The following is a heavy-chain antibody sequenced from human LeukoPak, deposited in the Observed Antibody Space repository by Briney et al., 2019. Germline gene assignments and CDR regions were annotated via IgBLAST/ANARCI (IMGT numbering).Heavy chain of an antibody. CDR2: ISSSSSTI. D-gene: IGHD7-27*01. CDR3: ARDADWGRYDC. V-gene: IGHV3-48*01. J-gene: IGHJ4*02. Sequence: GGSLRLSCVASGFTFDDYGISWVRQAPGKGLEWVSYISSSSSTIYYADSVKGRFTISRDNAKNSLYLQMNSLRADDTAVFYCARDADWGRYDCWGQGTLVTVSS. CDR1: GFTFDDYG.